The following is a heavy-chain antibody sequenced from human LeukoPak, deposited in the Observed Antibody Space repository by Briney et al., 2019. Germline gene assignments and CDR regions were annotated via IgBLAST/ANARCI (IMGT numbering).Heavy chain of an antibody. J-gene: IGHJ4*02. CDR3: ARDRAYGGNSVGY. Sequence: GGSLRLSCVASGFTVSSNYMSWVRQAPGKGLEWVSVIYSGGSTYYADSVKGRFTISRDNSKNTLYLQMNSLRAEDTAVYYCARDRAYGGNSVGYWGQGTLVTVSS. V-gene: IGHV3-53*01. D-gene: IGHD4-23*01. CDR1: GFTVSSNY. CDR2: IYSGGST.